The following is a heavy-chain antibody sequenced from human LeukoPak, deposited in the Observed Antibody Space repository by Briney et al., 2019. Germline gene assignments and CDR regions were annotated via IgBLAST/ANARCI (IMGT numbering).Heavy chain of an antibody. CDR3: ARDLHPRLTGYFDY. CDR1: GLTFNNYW. V-gene: IGHV3-7*03. D-gene: IGHD3-16*01. Sequence: GGSLRLSCAASGLTFNNYWMNWVRQAPGKGLEWVANIKQDGSEKKYVDSVKGRFTISRDNAKKSLYLQMNSLRAEDTAVYYCARDLHPRLTGYFDYWGQGTLVTVSS. J-gene: IGHJ4*02. CDR2: IKQDGSEK.